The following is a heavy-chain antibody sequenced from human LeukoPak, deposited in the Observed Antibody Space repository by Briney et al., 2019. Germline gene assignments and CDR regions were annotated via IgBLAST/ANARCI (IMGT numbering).Heavy chain of an antibody. V-gene: IGHV3-30-3*01. Sequence: PGGSLRLSCAASGFTFSSYAMHWVRQAPGKGLEWVAVISYDGSNKYYADSVKGRFTISRDNSKNTLYLQMNSLRAEDTAVYYCVKGYYYDSSIYFDYWGQGTLVTVSS. CDR3: VKGYYYDSSIYFDY. J-gene: IGHJ4*02. D-gene: IGHD3-22*01. CDR1: GFTFSSYA. CDR2: ISYDGSNK.